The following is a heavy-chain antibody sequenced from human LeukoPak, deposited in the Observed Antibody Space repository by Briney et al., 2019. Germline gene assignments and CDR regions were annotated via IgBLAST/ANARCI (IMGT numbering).Heavy chain of an antibody. Sequence: SETLSLTCTVSGDSISSSSYYWGWIRQPPGEGLEWIGTIYYSGNTYYNPSLKSRVTISVDASKNQFSLKLSSVTAADTAVCYCARLGYPFDYWGRGTLVTVSS. CDR1: GDSISSSSYY. D-gene: IGHD3-16*02. CDR3: ARLGYPFDY. CDR2: IYYSGNT. V-gene: IGHV4-39*01. J-gene: IGHJ4*02.